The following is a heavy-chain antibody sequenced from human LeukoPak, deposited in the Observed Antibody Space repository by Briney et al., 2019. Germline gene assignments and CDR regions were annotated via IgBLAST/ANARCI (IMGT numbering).Heavy chain of an antibody. CDR2: ISASGDST. V-gene: IGHV3-23*01. D-gene: IGHD1-1*01. J-gene: IGHJ4*02. Sequence: PGGSVGLSCAASGFTFSSYAMSWARQAPGKGLQWVSTISASGDSTYYADSVKGRFTISRDISRNTLYVHMNSLRAEDTAVYYCARYIRSPLYYFDYWGGGTLVTVSS. CDR3: ARYIRSPLYYFDY. CDR1: GFTFSSYA.